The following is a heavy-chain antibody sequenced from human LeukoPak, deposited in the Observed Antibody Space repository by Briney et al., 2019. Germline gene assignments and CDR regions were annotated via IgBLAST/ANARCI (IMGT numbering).Heavy chain of an antibody. CDR3: ASEQQESHDFDI. J-gene: IGHJ3*02. Sequence: ASVKVSCKASGYTCTGDYMHWVRQAPGQGLEWMGWINPNSGGTNYAQKFQGRVTMTSDTSISTAYMELSRLRSDDTAVYYCASEQQESHDFDIWGQGKMVTVSS. V-gene: IGHV1-2*02. CDR1: GYTCTGDY. D-gene: IGHD3-10*01. CDR2: INPNSGGT.